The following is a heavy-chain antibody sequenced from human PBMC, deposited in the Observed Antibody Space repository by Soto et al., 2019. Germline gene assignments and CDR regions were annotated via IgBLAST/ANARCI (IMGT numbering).Heavy chain of an antibody. Sequence: GGSLRLSSAASGFTFIDYYMSWILQAPGKGLEGVSYISSSGSTIFYADSVKGRFTISRDNATNSLYLQMQSLRGEDTAVSDCERCAALAYGMDGWGQGTTVTVAS. D-gene: IGHD6-6*01. CDR3: ERCAALAYGMDG. V-gene: IGHV3-11*01. CDR2: ISSSGSTI. CDR1: GFTFIDYY. J-gene: IGHJ6*02.